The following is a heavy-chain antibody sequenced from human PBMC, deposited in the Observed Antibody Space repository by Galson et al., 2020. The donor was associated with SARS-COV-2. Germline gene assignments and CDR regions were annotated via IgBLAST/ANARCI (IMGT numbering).Heavy chain of an antibody. CDR1: GGSISSADYS. J-gene: IGHJ5*02. D-gene: IGHD7-27*01. Sequence: SETLSLTCAVSGGSISSADYSWSWIRQPPGKGLEWIGFIYHSGSTYYRPSLKSRVTMSVDRSKNHFSLKLSSVTAADTAVYYCARTNWGGPNWFDPWGQGTLVTVSS. CDR2: IYHSGST. CDR3: ARTNWGGPNWFDP. V-gene: IGHV4-30-2*01.